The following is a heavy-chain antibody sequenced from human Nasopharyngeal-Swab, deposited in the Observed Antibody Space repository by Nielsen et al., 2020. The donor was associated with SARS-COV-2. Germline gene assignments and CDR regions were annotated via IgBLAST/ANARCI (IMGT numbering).Heavy chain of an antibody. V-gene: IGHV3-7*01. CDR1: GFTSSSYW. D-gene: IGHD6-13*01. J-gene: IGHJ4*02. CDR2: IKQDGSEK. Sequence: GGSLRLSCAASGFTSSSYWMSWVRQAPGKGLEWVANIKQDGSEKYYVDSVKGRFTISRDNAKNSLYLQMNSLRAEDTAVYYCASLSSSSWFFDYWGQGTLVTVSS. CDR3: ASLSSSSWFFDY.